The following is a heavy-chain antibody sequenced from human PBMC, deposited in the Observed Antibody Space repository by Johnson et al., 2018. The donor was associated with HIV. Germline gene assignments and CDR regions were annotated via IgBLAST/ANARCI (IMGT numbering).Heavy chain of an antibody. D-gene: IGHD3-16*01. CDR3: ARSRHGGIQPSDAFDV. V-gene: IGHV3-11*04. CDR2: ISGSGSSI. Sequence: QLVESGGGLVKPGGSVKLSCAVSGFTFSDHYMSWIRQTPGKGLQWVSYISGSGSSIYSTDSVQGRFTISRDNVKNSLYLQMDSPRPEDTAVYYCARSRHGGIQPSDAFDVGGQGTMVTVSS. J-gene: IGHJ3*01. CDR1: GFTFSDHY.